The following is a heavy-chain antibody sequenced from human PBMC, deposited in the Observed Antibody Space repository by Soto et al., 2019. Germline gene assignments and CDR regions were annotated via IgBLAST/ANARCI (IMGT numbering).Heavy chain of an antibody. CDR3: ARDPGLRNGMSA. V-gene: IGHV3-66*01. J-gene: IGHJ6*02. CDR2: IYSDGST. Sequence: EVQVVESGGDLVQPGRSLRLSCAASGFNVNSDYMNWVRQAPGKGLEWVSVIYSDGSTYYADSVKGRFSISRDNSKNMLNLEMSSLRAEDTAVYYCARDPGLRNGMSAWGQGTTVTVSS. CDR1: GFNVNSDY.